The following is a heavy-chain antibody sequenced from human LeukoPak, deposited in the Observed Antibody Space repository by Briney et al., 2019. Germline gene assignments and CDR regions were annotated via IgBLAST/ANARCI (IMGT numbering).Heavy chain of an antibody. CDR2: ISSSSSYI. D-gene: IGHD5-24*01. Sequence: PGGSLRLSCAASGFTFDDYAMHWVRQAPGKGLEWVSSISSSSSYIYYADSVKGRFTISRDNAKNSLYLQMNSLRADDTAVYYCARETPDGYDYWGQGTLVTVSS. CDR3: ARETPDGYDY. V-gene: IGHV3-21*01. CDR1: GFTFDDYA. J-gene: IGHJ4*02.